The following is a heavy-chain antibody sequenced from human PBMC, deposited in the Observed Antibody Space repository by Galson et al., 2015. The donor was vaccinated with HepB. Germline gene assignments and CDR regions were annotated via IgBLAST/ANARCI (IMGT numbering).Heavy chain of an antibody. J-gene: IGHJ4*02. CDR3: TSTMVTQFDY. Sequence: SLRLSCAASGFTFSNYSMTWVRQAPEKGLEWVAKIKQDGTTRYYVDSVKGRFTISRDNAKNTLYLQMNTLTVEDTAMYYCTSTMVTQFDYWGQGALVTGSS. V-gene: IGHV3-7*01. D-gene: IGHD4-23*01. CDR2: IKQDGTTR. CDR1: GFTFSNYS.